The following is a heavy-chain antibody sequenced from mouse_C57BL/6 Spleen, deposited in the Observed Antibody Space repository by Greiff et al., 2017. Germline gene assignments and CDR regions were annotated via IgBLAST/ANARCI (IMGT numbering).Heavy chain of an antibody. CDR2: IYPRDGST. Sequence: QVHVKQSDAELVKPGASVKISCKVSGYTFTDHTIHWMKQRPEQGLEWIGYIYPRDGSTKYNEKFKGKATLTADKSSSTAYMQHNSLTTEDSAVYFCARSGTTVEATPNFDVWGTGTTVTVSS. J-gene: IGHJ1*03. CDR3: ARSGTTVEATPNFDV. V-gene: IGHV1-78*01. D-gene: IGHD1-1*01. CDR1: GYTFTDHT.